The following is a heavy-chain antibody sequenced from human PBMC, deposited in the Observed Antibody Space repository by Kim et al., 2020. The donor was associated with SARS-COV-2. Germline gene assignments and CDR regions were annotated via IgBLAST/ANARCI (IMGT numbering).Heavy chain of an antibody. CDR1: GGSFSTYS. V-gene: IGHV1-69*13. Sequence: SVKVSCKTSGGSFSTYSMNWVRQAPGQGLEWMGAIIPLLGTTDYTQKFQGRITMTANESTSTSFLELNSLGSDDTAVYYCAKSLEELERLSAFDIWGQG. J-gene: IGHJ3*02. D-gene: IGHD1-1*01. CDR3: AKSLEELERLSAFDI. CDR2: IIPLLGTT.